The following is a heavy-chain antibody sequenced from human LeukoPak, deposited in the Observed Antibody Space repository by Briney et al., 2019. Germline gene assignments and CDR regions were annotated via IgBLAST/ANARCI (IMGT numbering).Heavy chain of an antibody. J-gene: IGHJ6*03. CDR1: GFTFDDYT. D-gene: IGHD2-21*01. CDR3: ARDLFGDYYMDV. V-gene: IGHV3-43*01. Sequence: GGSLRLSCAASGFTFDDYTMHWVRQAPGKGLEWVCLISWDGGSTYYADSVKGRFTISRDNNKYSLYLQMNSLKTEDSVLYYCARDLFGDYYMDVWGKGTTVTVSS. CDR2: ISWDGGST.